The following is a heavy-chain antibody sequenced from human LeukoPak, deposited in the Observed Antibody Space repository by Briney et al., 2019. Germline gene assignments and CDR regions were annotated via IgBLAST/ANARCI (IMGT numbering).Heavy chain of an antibody. CDR2: ISGDGGST. CDR3: ARESESSGWYDY. D-gene: IGHD6-19*01. Sequence: GGSLRLSCAGPGFMFHDYAIHWVRQAPGKGLEWVSLISGDGGSTFYADSVKGRFTISRDNSKNSLYLQMNSLRSDDAALYYCARESESSGWYDYWGQGTLVTVSS. J-gene: IGHJ4*02. V-gene: IGHV3-43*02. CDR1: GFMFHDYA.